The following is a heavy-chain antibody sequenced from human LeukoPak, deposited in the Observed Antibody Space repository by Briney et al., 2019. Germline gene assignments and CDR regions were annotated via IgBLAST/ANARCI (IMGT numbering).Heavy chain of an antibody. J-gene: IGHJ4*02. CDR2: INSDGSST. CDR3: ARRVGGGAPYYFDY. CDR1: GFTFSSYW. V-gene: IGHV3-74*01. Sequence: GGSLRLSCAASGFTFSSYWMHWVRQAPGKGRVWVSRINSDGSSTSYADSVKGRFTISRDNAKNTLYLQMNSLRAEDTAVYYCARRVGGGAPYYFDYWGQGTLVTVSS. D-gene: IGHD1-26*01.